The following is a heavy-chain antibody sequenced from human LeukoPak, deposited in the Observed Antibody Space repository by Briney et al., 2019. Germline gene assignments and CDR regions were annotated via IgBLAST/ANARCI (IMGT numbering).Heavy chain of an antibody. J-gene: IGHJ3*02. CDR3: ARLYYDDAFDI. D-gene: IGHD3-22*01. CDR2: IFYSGST. V-gene: IGHV4-59*12. Sequence: SETLSLTCTVSGGSISTYYWSWIRQPPGKGLEWVGYIFYSGSTNYNPSLKSRVTMSVDTSKNQFSLKLSSVTAADTAVYYCARLYYDDAFDIWGQETMVTVSS. CDR1: GGSISTYY.